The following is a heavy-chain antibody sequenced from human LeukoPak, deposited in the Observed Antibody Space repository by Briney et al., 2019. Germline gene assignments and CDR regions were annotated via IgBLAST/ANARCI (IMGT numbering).Heavy chain of an antibody. Sequence: SRTLSLTCTVSGGSISSGSHYWTWIRQPAGKGLEYIGRVYSSGSTDSNPSLRSRLTMSVDTSKNQLSLKLTSVTAADTAVYYCARLGRFGALLPYYYYMDVWGKGTTVTVSS. J-gene: IGHJ6*03. CDR3: ARLGRFGALLPYYYYMDV. V-gene: IGHV4-61*02. CDR2: VYSSGST. CDR1: GGSISSGSHY. D-gene: IGHD3-10*01.